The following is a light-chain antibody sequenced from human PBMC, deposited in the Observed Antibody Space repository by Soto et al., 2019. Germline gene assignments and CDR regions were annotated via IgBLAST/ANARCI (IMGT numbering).Light chain of an antibody. V-gene: IGKV3-20*01. CDR2: ATS. CDR1: ESVSSTY. J-gene: IGKJ1*01. CDR3: QQYNSSPIA. Sequence: EIVLTQSPATLSLSPGERATLSCRASESVSSTYLAWYQHKPGQTPRLVIYATSTRATGIPARFSGSGSGTDFALSISSLQSEDFAVYYCQQYNSSPIAFGEGTKVDIK.